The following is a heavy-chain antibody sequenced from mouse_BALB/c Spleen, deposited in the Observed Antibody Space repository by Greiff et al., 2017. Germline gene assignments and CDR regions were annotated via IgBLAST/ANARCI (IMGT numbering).Heavy chain of an antibody. CDR1: GYTFTDYN. CDR2: IYPYNGGT. J-gene: IGHJ3*01. Sequence: EVQLQQSGPELVKPGASVKISCKASGYTFTDYNMHWVKQSHGKSLEWIGYIYPYNGGTGYNQKFKSKATLTVDNSSSTAYMELRSLTSEDSAVYYCARGESYGGFAYWGQGTLVTVSA. V-gene: IGHV1S29*02. D-gene: IGHD1-1*01. CDR3: ARGESYGGFAY.